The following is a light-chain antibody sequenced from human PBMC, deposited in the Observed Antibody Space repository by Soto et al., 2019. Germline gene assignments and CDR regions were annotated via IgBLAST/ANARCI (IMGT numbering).Light chain of an antibody. V-gene: IGLV2-14*01. Sequence: QSALTQPASVSGSPGQSITISCTGTSSDVGGYNYVSWYQQHPGKAPKLMIYEVSNRPSGVSNRFSGSKSGNTASLTISGLRAVDEADYYCSSYTSSSTRVFGTGTKVTVL. J-gene: IGLJ1*01. CDR3: SSYTSSSTRV. CDR1: SSDVGGYNY. CDR2: EVS.